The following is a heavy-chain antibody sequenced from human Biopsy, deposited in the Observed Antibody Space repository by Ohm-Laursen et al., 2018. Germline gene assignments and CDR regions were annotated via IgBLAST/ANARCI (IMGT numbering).Heavy chain of an antibody. CDR2: ITSGGSTT. Sequence: GSLRLSCAASGFIFSDYYMSWIRQAPGKGLEWVSYITSGGSTTDYADSVKGRFTISRDNAKSSLFLQMNSLRAEDTAVYYCARDVEGFYSYAMDVWGQGTTVTVSS. D-gene: IGHD5-24*01. CDR1: GFIFSDYY. V-gene: IGHV3-11*01. J-gene: IGHJ6*02. CDR3: ARDVEGFYSYAMDV.